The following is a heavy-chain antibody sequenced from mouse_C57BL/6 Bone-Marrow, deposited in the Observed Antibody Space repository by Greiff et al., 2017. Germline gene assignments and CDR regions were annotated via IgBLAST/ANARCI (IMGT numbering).Heavy chain of an antibody. CDR1: GYTFTSYG. J-gene: IGHJ3*01. D-gene: IGHD2-4*01. V-gene: IGHV1-81*01. CDR3: ARYESDYDVPWVAY. CDR2: IYPRSGNT. Sequence: VKLQESGAELARPGASVQLSCKASGYTFTSYGISWVKQRTGQGLEWIGEIYPRSGNTYYNAKFKGKATLTADKSYSSEYMVICSLTSEDSAVNVSARYESDYDVPWVAYWGQGTLVTVSA.